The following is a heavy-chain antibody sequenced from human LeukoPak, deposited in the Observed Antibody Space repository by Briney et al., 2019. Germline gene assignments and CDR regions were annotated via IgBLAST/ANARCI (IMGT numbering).Heavy chain of an antibody. CDR2: IWYDGSNK. CDR3: AKLCDGDCLDAFDI. Sequence: GGSLRLSCAVSGFTFSSYGMHWVRQAPGKGLEWVAVIWYDGSNKSYAEYVKGRFTISRENSKNTLYPQMNRLRAEDTAVYCCAKLCDGDCLDAFDIWGQGTMVTVSS. CDR1: GFTFSSYG. V-gene: IGHV3-33*06. J-gene: IGHJ3*02. D-gene: IGHD2-21*02.